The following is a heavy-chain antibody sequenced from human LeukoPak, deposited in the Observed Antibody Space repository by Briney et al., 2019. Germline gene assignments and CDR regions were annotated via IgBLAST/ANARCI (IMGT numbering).Heavy chain of an antibody. D-gene: IGHD3-22*01. CDR2: ISDCGGRT. CDR3: AKRGVVIRVILVGFHKEANYFDS. J-gene: IGHJ4*02. Sequence: GGSLRLSCAVSGITLSNYGMSWVRQAPGKGLEWVAGISDCGGRTYYADSVKGRFTISRDTPKNTLYLQMNSLRAEDTAVYFCAKRGVVIRVILVGFHKEANYFDSWGQGALVSVSS. CDR1: GITLSNYG. V-gene: IGHV3-23*01.